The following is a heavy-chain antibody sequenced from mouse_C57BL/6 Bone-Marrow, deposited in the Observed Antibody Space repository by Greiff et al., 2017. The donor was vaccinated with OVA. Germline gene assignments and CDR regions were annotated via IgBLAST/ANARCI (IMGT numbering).Heavy chain of an antibody. D-gene: IGHD1-1*01. V-gene: IGHV1-80*01. Sequence: VQLQQSGAELVKPGASVKISCKASGYAFSSYWMNWVKQRPGKGLEWIGQIYPGDGDTNYNGKFKGKATLTADKSSSTAYMQLSSLTSEDSAVYFCARGDYYGSHYFDYWGQGTTLTVSS. CDR3: ARGDYYGSHYFDY. J-gene: IGHJ2*01. CDR1: GYAFSSYW. CDR2: IYPGDGDT.